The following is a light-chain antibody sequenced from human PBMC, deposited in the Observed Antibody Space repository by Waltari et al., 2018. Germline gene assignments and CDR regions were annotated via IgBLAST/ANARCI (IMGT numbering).Light chain of an antibody. Sequence: IVMTQSPATLSVSPGERATLSCRASQSVSSNLAWYQQKPGQTPRLLIYEAATTPTGIPARCSGSASGTEFTLSISNLQSEDFAVYYCQQYNTWPPITFGQGTRLGIK. CDR1: QSVSSN. V-gene: IGKV3-15*01. CDR2: EAA. CDR3: QQYNTWPPIT. J-gene: IGKJ5*01.